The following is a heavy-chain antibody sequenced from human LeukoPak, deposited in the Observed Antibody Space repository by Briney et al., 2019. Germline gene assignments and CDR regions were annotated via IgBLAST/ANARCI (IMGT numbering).Heavy chain of an antibody. CDR2: IYSGGST. V-gene: IGHV3-53*01. CDR3: AREFMVAAADD. J-gene: IGHJ4*02. CDR1: AFTVSSNY. D-gene: IGHD6-13*01. Sequence: GGSLRLSCAASAFTVSSNYMSWVRQAPGKGLQGVSVIYSGGSTYYSDSVRGRFTISRDNSKKALYLQMNSLRAEDTAVYYCAREFMVAAADDWGQGTLVTVSS.